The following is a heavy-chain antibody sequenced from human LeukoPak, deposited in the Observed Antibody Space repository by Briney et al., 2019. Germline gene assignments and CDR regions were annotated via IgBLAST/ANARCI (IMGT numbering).Heavy chain of an antibody. CDR2: IIPIFGTA. V-gene: IGHV1-69*05. D-gene: IGHD5-18*01. Sequence: SVKVSCKASGGTFSSYAVSWVRQAPGQGLEWMGGIIPIFGTANYAQKFQDRVTITRDTSASTAYMELSSLRSEDTAVYYCARTTAMVTIFDYWGQGTLVTVSS. CDR1: GGTFSSYA. J-gene: IGHJ4*02. CDR3: ARTTAMVTIFDY.